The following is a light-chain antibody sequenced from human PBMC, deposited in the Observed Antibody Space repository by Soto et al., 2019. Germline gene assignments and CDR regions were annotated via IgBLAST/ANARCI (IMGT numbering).Light chain of an antibody. V-gene: IGLV1-44*01. CDR1: NSNIGSST. CDR3: ATWDDSLNGFIL. J-gene: IGLJ2*01. Sequence: QSLLGEPPAVSGAPGHTFTISCSGSNSNIGSSTVNWYQQLPGTAPKLLIYENSQRPLGVPARFSGSKSGTSDSLAISGLQSDDEALYYCATWDDSLNGFILFGGGTKVTVL. CDR2: ENS.